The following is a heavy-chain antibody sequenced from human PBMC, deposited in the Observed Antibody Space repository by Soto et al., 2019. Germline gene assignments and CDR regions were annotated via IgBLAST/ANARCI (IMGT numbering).Heavy chain of an antibody. V-gene: IGHV1-69*13. CDR3: ARGGVGYCSGGSCLPVY. D-gene: IGHD2-15*01. CDR1: GGTFSSYA. CDR2: IIPIFGTA. J-gene: IGHJ4*02. Sequence: ASVKVSCKASGGTFSSYAISWVRQAPGQGLEWMGGIIPIFGTANYAQKFQGRVTITADESTSTAYMELSSLRSEDTAVYYCARGGVGYCSGGSCLPVYWGQGTLVTVSS.